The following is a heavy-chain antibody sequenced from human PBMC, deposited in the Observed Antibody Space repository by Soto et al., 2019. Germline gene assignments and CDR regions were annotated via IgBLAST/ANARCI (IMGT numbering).Heavy chain of an antibody. CDR3: ARQPDYYHSGDGVFDV. V-gene: IGHV4-4*02. CDR1: GDSIKTETW. D-gene: IGHD3-22*01. Sequence: SETLSLTCAVSGDSIKTETWWSWLRQLPGTGLEWIGEIKHTGDANANPALRSRVSMSVDRTKNQFFLNLSSVTAADTAVYYCARQPDYYHSGDGVFDVWGQGTMVTVSS. CDR2: IKHTGDA. J-gene: IGHJ3*01.